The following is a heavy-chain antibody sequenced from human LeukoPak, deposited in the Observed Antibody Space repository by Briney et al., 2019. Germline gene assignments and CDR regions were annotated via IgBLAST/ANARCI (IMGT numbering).Heavy chain of an antibody. J-gene: IGHJ5*02. D-gene: IGHD1-26*01. V-gene: IGHV4-4*09. CDR3: ARRSQVGATAVWFDP. Sequence: SETLSLTCTVSGGSISSYYWSWIRQPPGKGLEWIGHIYTSGSTNYNPSLKSRVTISVDTSKNQFSLKLSSVTAADTAVYYCARRSQVGATAVWFDPWGQGTLVTVSS. CDR2: IYTSGST. CDR1: GGSISSYY.